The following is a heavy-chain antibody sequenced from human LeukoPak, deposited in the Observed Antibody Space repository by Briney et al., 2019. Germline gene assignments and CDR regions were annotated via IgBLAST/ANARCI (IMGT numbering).Heavy chain of an antibody. Sequence: GESLSLSCAASGVSISSYAICWVCHAPPKGLERVSAMCGCGGGTYYADSVQSRFTTSTDDTQNTQYLQMHSSRADDNAVFYFAKDCVRGAFDIWGQGTMVTVSS. CDR2: MCGCGGGT. J-gene: IGHJ3*02. D-gene: IGHD3-10*02. CDR3: AKDCVRGAFDI. V-gene: IGHV3-23*01. CDR1: GVSISSYA.